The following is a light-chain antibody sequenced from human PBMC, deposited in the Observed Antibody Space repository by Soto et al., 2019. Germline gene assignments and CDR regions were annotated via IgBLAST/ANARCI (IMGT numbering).Light chain of an antibody. V-gene: IGKV1-5*01. CDR2: DAS. Sequence: DIQMTQSPSTLSASVGDRVTITCRASQSISSWLAWYQQKPGKAPKLLIYDASSLESGVPSRFSGSGSGTEFTLTISSLQPDDFATYYCQQYNSYSALIFGGGTKVEIK. J-gene: IGKJ4*01. CDR1: QSISSW. CDR3: QQYNSYSALI.